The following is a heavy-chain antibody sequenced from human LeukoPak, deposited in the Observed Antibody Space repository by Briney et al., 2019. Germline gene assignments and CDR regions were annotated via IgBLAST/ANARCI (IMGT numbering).Heavy chain of an antibody. CDR1: GFIFSDYA. CDR3: AKHGSDWSGGANYFDY. Sequence: GGSLRLSCAASGFIFSDYAITWVRQAPGKGLEWVSGVRGSGTSTYYADSVKGRFTISRDNSKNTLYLQMNSLRAEDTAVYYCAKHGSDWSGGANYFDYWGQGTLVTVSS. J-gene: IGHJ4*02. D-gene: IGHD6-19*01. V-gene: IGHV3-23*01. CDR2: VRGSGTST.